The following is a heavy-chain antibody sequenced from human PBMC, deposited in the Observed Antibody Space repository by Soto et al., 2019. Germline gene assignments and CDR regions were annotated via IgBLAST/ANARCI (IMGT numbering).Heavy chain of an antibody. CDR3: ATVHSASRSFDY. D-gene: IGHD6-13*01. V-gene: IGHV3-23*01. CDR2: TGLNGRTT. J-gene: IGHJ4*02. CDR1: GFTFSMSA. Sequence: LRLSCAASGFTFSMSAMTWVRQAPGKGLEWVSTTGLNGRTTYYADSVKGRFTVSRDNSKNTLDLHMSSLRAEDTAVYYCATVHSASRSFDYWGQGTLVTVSS.